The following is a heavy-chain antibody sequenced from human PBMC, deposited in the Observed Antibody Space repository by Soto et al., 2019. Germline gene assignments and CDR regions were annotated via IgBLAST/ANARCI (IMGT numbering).Heavy chain of an antibody. V-gene: IGHV3-21*01. CDR3: ARDEEAPVLMVYAILVDYYYYYMDV. J-gene: IGHJ6*03. D-gene: IGHD2-8*01. CDR2: ISGSSSYI. Sequence: EVQLVESGGGLVKPGGSLRLSCAASGFTFSSYSMNWVRQAPGKGLEWVSSISGSSSYIYYADSVKGRFTISRDNAKNSLYLQMNSLRAEDTAVYYCARDEEAPVLMVYAILVDYYYYYMDVWGKGTPVTVSS. CDR1: GFTFSSYS.